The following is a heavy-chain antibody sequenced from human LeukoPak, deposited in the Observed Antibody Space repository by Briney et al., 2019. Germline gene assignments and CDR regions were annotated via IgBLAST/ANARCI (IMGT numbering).Heavy chain of an antibody. J-gene: IGHJ4*02. CDR3: ARSGRGTYYYFDL. V-gene: IGHV1-18*01. CDR1: GYSFTTYA. Sequence: GASVKVSCKASGYSFTTYAVTWVRQAPGQGLEWMGWISPYNDKTKYEQKFQGRLTMTTGTSTSTAYMELRSLRSDDTAVYYCARSGRGTYYYFDLWGQGTLVTVSS. D-gene: IGHD1-26*01. CDR2: ISPYNDKT.